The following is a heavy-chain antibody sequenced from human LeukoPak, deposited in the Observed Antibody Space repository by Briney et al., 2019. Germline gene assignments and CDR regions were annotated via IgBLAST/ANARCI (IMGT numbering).Heavy chain of an antibody. D-gene: IGHD3-16*01. CDR2: IKQDGSEK. Sequence: GGSLRLSCAASGFTFSSYWMSWVRQAPGKGLEWVANIKQDGSEKYYADSVKGRFTISRDNSKNTLYLQMNSLRAEDTAVYYCATDGGEPFRPNWFDPWGQGTLVTVSS. CDR3: ATDGGEPFRPNWFDP. CDR1: GFTFSSYW. J-gene: IGHJ5*02. V-gene: IGHV3-7*04.